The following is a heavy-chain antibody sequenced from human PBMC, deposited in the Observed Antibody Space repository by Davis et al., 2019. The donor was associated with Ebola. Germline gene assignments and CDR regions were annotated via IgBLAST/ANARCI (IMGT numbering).Heavy chain of an antibody. Sequence: PGGSLRLSCQASGFTFDHYAIHWLRQAPGKGLEWVSGMSWNSGSIGYADSVKGRFTISRDNAKNSLYLQMTSLRVEDTALYYCANLGYMDKGYYDNSVKAWYYYGMDVWGQGTTVTVSS. CDR3: ANLGYMDKGYYDNSVKAWYYYGMDV. J-gene: IGHJ6*02. CDR2: MSWNSGSI. D-gene: IGHD3-22*01. CDR1: GFTFDHYA. V-gene: IGHV3-9*01.